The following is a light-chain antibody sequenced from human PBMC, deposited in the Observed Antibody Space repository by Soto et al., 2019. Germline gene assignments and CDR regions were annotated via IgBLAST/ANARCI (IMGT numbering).Light chain of an antibody. J-gene: IGLJ1*01. CDR2: EVT. V-gene: IGLV2-14*01. CDR3: SSYSSSAPPYV. CDR1: SSDIGPYNY. Sequence: QPALTQPASVSGSPGQSITISCIGTSSDIGPYNYVSWYQQHPDKAPKLILYEVTNRPSGASDRFSGSKSGNAAFLTISGLQAEDEADYYCSSYSSSAPPYVFGTGTKVTVL.